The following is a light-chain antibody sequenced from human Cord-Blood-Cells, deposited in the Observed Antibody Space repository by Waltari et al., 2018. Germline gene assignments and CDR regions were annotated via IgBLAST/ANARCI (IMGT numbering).Light chain of an antibody. Sequence: DIVMTQSPLSLRVTPGEPASIPCRSSQSLLHSNGYNYLDWYLQKPGQSPQLLIYLGSNRASGVPDRFSGSGSGTDFTLKISRVEAEDVGVYYCMQALQTPLTFGGGTKVEIK. V-gene: IGKV2-28*01. J-gene: IGKJ4*01. CDR3: MQALQTPLT. CDR1: QSLLHSNGYNY. CDR2: LGS.